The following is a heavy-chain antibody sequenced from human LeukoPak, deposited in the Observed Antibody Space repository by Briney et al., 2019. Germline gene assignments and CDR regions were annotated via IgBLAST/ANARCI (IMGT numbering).Heavy chain of an antibody. D-gene: IGHD4-17*01. Sequence: GGSLRLSCAASGFTFSSYSMNWVRQAPGKGLEWVSSISSSSSYIYYADSVKGRFTISRDNAKNSLYLQMNSLRAEDTAVYYCASIYGDYEGAYDYWGQGTLVTVSS. CDR1: GFTFSSYS. V-gene: IGHV3-21*01. J-gene: IGHJ4*02. CDR2: ISSSSSYI. CDR3: ASIYGDYEGAYDY.